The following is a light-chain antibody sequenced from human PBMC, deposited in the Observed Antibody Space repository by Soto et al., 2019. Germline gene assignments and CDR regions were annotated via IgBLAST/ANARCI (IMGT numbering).Light chain of an antibody. V-gene: IGKV3-15*01. Sequence: EIVMTQSPATLSVSPGERATLSCRASQSVSNNLAWYQQKPGQAPGLLIHGTSTRATDIPARFSGSGSGTAFTLTISSLQSEDFAVYYCQQHDNWPRTFGQGTKVEIK. CDR2: GTS. CDR3: QQHDNWPRT. J-gene: IGKJ1*01. CDR1: QSVSNN.